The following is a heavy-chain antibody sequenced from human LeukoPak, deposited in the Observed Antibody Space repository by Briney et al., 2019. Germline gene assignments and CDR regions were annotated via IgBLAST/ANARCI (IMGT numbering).Heavy chain of an antibody. CDR1: GGSFSGYY. J-gene: IGHJ4*02. V-gene: IGHV4-34*01. CDR3: ARHDVVWLVYVY. D-gene: IGHD6-19*01. Sequence: PSETLSLTCAVYGGSFSGYYWSWIRQPPGKGLGWIGEINHSGSTNYNPSLKSRVTISVDTSKSQFSLKLSSVTAADTAVYYCARHDVVWLVYVYWGQGTLVTVSS. CDR2: INHSGST.